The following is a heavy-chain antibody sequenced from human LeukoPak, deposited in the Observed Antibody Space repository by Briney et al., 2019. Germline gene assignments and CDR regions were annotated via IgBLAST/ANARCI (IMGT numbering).Heavy chain of an antibody. CDR2: ITDSGGRT. D-gene: IGHD1-26*01. CDR3: AKTMGAIDHDY. J-gene: IGHJ4*02. V-gene: IGHV3-23*01. Sequence: GGSLRLSCAASGFTFSDFAMSWVRRAPGKGLVWVSTITDSGGRTFYADSVKGRFTISRDNSKNTLFLQMNSLRAEDTAVYYCAKTMGAIDHDYWGQGTLVTASS. CDR1: GFTFSDFA.